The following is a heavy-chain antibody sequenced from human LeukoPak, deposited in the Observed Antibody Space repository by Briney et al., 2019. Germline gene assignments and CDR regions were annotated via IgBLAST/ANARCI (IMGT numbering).Heavy chain of an antibody. CDR2: INHNGNVN. Sequence: PGGSLRLSCAASGFTFSSYWMNWARQAPGKGLEWVASINHNGNVNYYVDSVKGRFTISRDNAKNSLYLQMSNLRAEDTAVYYCANSFQRLGELSLFPDYWGQGTLVTVSS. J-gene: IGHJ4*02. CDR3: ANSFQRLGELSLFPDY. D-gene: IGHD3-16*02. V-gene: IGHV3-7*03. CDR1: GFTFSSYW.